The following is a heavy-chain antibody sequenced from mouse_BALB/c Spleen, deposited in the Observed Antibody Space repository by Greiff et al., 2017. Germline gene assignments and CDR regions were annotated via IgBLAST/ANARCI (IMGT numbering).Heavy chain of an antibody. CDR3: ARLWLRGAMDY. CDR2: ISSGSSTI. CDR1: GFTFSSFG. J-gene: IGHJ4*01. Sequence: EVQVVESGGGLVQPGGSRKLSCAASGFTFSSFGMHWVRQAPEKGLEWVAYISSGSSTIYYADTVKGRFTISRDNPKNTLFLQMTSLRSEDTAMYYCARLWLRGAMDYWGQGTSVTVSS. D-gene: IGHD2-2*01. V-gene: IGHV5-17*02.